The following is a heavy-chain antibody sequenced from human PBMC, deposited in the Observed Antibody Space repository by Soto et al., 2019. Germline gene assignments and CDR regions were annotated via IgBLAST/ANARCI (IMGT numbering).Heavy chain of an antibody. Sequence: EVQLVESGGDLVQPGGSLRLSCAASGFTFSSYWMHWVRQPPGKGLVWVSRMNTDGSSTTYADSVKGRFTISRDNAKNTLYLQMNSLRAEDTAVYYGARDLDYGGNPRGYWGQGTLVTVSS. CDR3: ARDLDYGGNPRGY. V-gene: IGHV3-74*01. J-gene: IGHJ4*02. CDR2: MNTDGSST. CDR1: GFTFSSYW. D-gene: IGHD4-17*01.